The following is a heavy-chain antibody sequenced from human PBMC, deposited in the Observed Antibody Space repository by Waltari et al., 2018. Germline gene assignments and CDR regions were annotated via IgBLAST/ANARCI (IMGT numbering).Heavy chain of an antibody. CDR3: TSTIENLGGVIVENLEYRY. D-gene: IGHD3-16*02. CDR2: IRSKAYGGTT. J-gene: IGHJ4*02. CDR1: GFTFGDYA. V-gene: IGHV3-49*04. Sequence: EVQLVESGGGLVQPGRSLRLSCTASGFTFGDYAMSWVRQAPGKGLEWVGFIRSKAYGGTTEYAASVKGRVTSSRDDSKSIAYLQMNSLKTEDTAVYYCTSTIENLGGVIVENLEYRYWGQGTLVTVSS.